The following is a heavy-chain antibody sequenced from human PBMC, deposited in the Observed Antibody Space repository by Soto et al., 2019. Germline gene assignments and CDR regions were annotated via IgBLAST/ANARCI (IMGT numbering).Heavy chain of an antibody. CDR1: GDSVNSGSNY. CDR2: IYHSGSI. J-gene: IGHJ6*02. Sequence: SETLSLTCAVSGDSVNSGSNYWTWIRQAPGKGLEGIGYIYHSGSIYYNPSLKSRVTISVDRSKNQFSLKLSSVTAADTAVYYCARAHYGDYGYGMDVWGQGTTVTVSS. D-gene: IGHD4-17*01. V-gene: IGHV4-30-2*01. CDR3: ARAHYGDYGYGMDV.